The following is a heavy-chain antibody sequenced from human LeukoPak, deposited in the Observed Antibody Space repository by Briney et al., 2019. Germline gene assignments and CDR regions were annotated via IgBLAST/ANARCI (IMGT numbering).Heavy chain of an antibody. CDR3: ASTGGSYYEPYYFDY. Sequence: SQTLSLTCAVSGGSISSGGYSWSWIRQPPGKGLEWIGYIYHSGSTYYNPSLKSRVTISVDRSKNQFSLKLSSVTAADTAVYYCASTGGSYYEPYYFDYWGQGTLVTVSS. J-gene: IGHJ4*02. D-gene: IGHD1-26*01. CDR2: IYHSGST. V-gene: IGHV4-30-2*01. CDR1: GGSISSGGYS.